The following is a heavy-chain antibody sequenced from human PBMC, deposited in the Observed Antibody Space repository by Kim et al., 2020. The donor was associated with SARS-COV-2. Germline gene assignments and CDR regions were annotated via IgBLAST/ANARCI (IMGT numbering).Heavy chain of an antibody. D-gene: IGHD1-26*01. V-gene: IGHV3-23*01. CDR2: ISWDGTRT. CDR1: GFTFSTSP. Sequence: GGSLRLSCVASGFTFSTSPMGWVRQAPGKGLEWVSRISWDGTRTYYADSVKGPVTMSSDKSKNMLYLHMNSLRVEDTAVYYCAKGVINSGFDYWGQGTQV. CDR3: AKGVINSGFDY. J-gene: IGHJ4*02.